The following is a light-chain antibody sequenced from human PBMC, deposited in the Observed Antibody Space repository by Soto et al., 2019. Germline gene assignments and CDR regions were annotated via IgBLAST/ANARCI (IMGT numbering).Light chain of an antibody. V-gene: IGKV3-11*01. CDR2: DAT. CDR3: QQRSNWRLT. CDR1: QSVYTY. Sequence: EIVLTQSPATLSLSPGERATLSCRASQSVYTYLAWYQQKLGQAPRLLIYDATKRATGIPPRFSGSGSGTDFTLTISSLEPEDFAVYYCQQRSNWRLTFGGGTKVEIK. J-gene: IGKJ4*01.